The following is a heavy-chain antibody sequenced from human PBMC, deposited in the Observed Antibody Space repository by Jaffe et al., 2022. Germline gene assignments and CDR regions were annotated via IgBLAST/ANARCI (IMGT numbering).Heavy chain of an antibody. Sequence: EVQLLESGGGLVQPGGSLRLSCEASGFFFNKDGMSWVRQAPGKGLEWISGITGGFTNYADSVKGRFSISRDNSKNTLYLQMDSLRAEDTAIYYCARHTGTPEFWGRGTLVIVSS. CDR3: ARHTGTPEF. CDR1: GFFFNKDG. D-gene: IGHD4-4*01. J-gene: IGHJ4*02. V-gene: IGHV3-23*01. CDR2: ITGGFT.